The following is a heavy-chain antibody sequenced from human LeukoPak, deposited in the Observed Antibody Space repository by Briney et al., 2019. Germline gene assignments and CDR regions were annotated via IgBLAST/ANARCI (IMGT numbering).Heavy chain of an antibody. Sequence: EASVKVSCKVSGYTLTELSMHWVRQAPGKGLGWMGGFDPEDGETIYAQKFQGRVTMTEDTSTDTAYMELSSLRSEDTAVYYCARANYDYVWGSYHSHFDYWGQGTLVTVSS. CDR1: GYTLTELS. D-gene: IGHD3-16*02. V-gene: IGHV1-24*01. CDR3: ARANYDYVWGSYHSHFDY. CDR2: FDPEDGET. J-gene: IGHJ4*02.